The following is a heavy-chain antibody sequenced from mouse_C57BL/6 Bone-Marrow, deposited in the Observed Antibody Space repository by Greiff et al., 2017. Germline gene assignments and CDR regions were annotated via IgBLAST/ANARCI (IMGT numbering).Heavy chain of an antibody. CDR3: ARDRGNYLRYYYAMDY. D-gene: IGHD2-1*01. CDR1: GYTFTSYG. CDR2: IYPRSGNT. V-gene: IGHV1-81*01. J-gene: IGHJ4*01. Sequence: VQLQQSGAELARPGASVKLSCKASGYTFTSYGISWVKQRTGQGLEWIGEIYPRSGNTYYNEKFKGKATLTADKSSSTAYMELRSLTSEDSAVYFCARDRGNYLRYYYAMDYWGQGTSVTVSS.